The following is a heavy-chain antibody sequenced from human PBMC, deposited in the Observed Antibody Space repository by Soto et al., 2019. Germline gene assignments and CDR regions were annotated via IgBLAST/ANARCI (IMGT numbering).Heavy chain of an antibody. CDR1: GCSFTNYW. CDR3: ARGGYCSGGSCQYYYYGMDV. V-gene: IGHV5-10-1*01. J-gene: IGHJ6*02. CDR2: IDPSDSYT. Sequence: GESLKISCKGSGCSFTNYWISWVRQMPVKGLEWMGRIDPSDSYTNYSPSFQGHVTISADKSISTAYLQWSSLKASDTAMYYCARGGYCSGGSCQYYYYGMDVWGQGTTVTVSS. D-gene: IGHD2-15*01.